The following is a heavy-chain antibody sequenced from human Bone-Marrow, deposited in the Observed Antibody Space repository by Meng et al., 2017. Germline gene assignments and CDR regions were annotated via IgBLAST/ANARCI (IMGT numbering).Heavy chain of an antibody. V-gene: IGHV3-23*01. J-gene: IGHJ3*02. Sequence: GESLMISCAASGFTFSSYAMSWVRQAPGKGLEWVSAISGSGGSTYDADSVKGRFTIARDNSKNTLYLQMNSLRAEDTAVYYCAKDPRCYGSGSYPIAFDIWGQGTMVTVSS. D-gene: IGHD3-10*01. CDR2: ISGSGGST. CDR1: GFTFSSYA. CDR3: AKDPRCYGSGSYPIAFDI.